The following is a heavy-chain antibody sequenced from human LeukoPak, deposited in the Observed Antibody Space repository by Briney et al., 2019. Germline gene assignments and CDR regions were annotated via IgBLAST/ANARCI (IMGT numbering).Heavy chain of an antibody. Sequence: GGSLRLSCTASGFTFGDYVMSWVRQAPGKGLEWVGFIRSKAYGGTTKNAASVKGRFTISRDDSRSIAYLQMNSLKTEDTAVYYCTRRYNYDSSGYYYARDAFDIWGQRTMVTVSS. V-gene: IGHV3-49*04. D-gene: IGHD3-22*01. CDR2: IRSKAYGGTT. CDR3: TRRYNYDSSGYYYARDAFDI. CDR1: GFTFGDYV. J-gene: IGHJ3*02.